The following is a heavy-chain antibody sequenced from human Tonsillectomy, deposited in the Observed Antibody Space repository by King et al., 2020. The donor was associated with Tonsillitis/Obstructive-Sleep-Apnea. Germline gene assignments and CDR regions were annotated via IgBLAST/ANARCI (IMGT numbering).Heavy chain of an antibody. CDR1: GYTFTSYG. CDR3: ARDSMSHYFDSSAYYTFDY. CDR2: ISAYNGHT. V-gene: IGHV1-18*01. D-gene: IGHD3-22*01. Sequence: VQLVESGAEVKKPGASVKVSCKASGYTFTSYGISWVRQAPGQGLEWMGWISAYNGHTNYAQQLQGRFTMTTDTSTSTAYMELRSLRSDDTAVYYCARDSMSHYFDSSAYYTFDYWGQGTLVTVSS. J-gene: IGHJ4*02.